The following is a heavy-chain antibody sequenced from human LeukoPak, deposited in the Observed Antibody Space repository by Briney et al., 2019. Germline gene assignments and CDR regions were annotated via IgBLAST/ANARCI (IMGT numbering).Heavy chain of an antibody. CDR3: ARGDYSNYFGYFDY. CDR2: IYYSGTT. Sequence: SETLSLTCTVSGGSITSSNYYWGWIRQPPGKGLEWIGSIYYSGTTYYNPSLKSRVTISVDRSKNQFSLKLSSVTAADTAVYYCARGDYSNYFGYFDYWGQGTLVTVSS. CDR1: GGSITSSNYY. J-gene: IGHJ4*02. V-gene: IGHV4-39*07. D-gene: IGHD4-11*01.